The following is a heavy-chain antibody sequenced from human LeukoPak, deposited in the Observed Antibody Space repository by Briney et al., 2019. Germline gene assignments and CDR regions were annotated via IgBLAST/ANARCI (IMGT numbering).Heavy chain of an antibody. J-gene: IGHJ4*02. D-gene: IGHD5-12*01. CDR1: GYTFTGYA. V-gene: IGHV1-2*02. CDR2: INPEKRDT. CDR3: AKKVRGPSHPLDF. Sequence: ASVKVSCKASGYTFTGYAIHWVRQSPGQGLEWMGWINPEKRDTGYAHKFQGRVAMTSDTSISTAYMELSSLRSDDTAVYYCAKKVRGPSHPLDFWGQGTLVTVSS.